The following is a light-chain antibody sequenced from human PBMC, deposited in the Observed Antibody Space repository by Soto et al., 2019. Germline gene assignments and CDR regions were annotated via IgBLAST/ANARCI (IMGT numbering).Light chain of an antibody. CDR1: QSINNY. V-gene: IGKV1-39*01. CDR3: QETYSTLGT. J-gene: IGKJ2*01. Sequence: DIQMTQSPSSLSASVRDRVTITCRASQSINNYLNWYQQQPGKAPKVLIYAASSLESGVPSRFSGSGSETEFSLTISSLQPEDFATYYCQETYSTLGTFGQGTKLEIK. CDR2: AAS.